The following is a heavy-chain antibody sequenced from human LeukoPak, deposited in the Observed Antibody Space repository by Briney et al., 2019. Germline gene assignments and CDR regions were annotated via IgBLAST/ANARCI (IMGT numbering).Heavy chain of an antibody. D-gene: IGHD3-10*01. J-gene: IGHJ6*02. CDR2: ISGSGGST. Sequence: GGSLRLSCAASGFTFSSYAMSWVRQAPGKGLEWVSAISGSGGSTYYADSVKGRFTISRDNSKNTLYLQMNSLRAEDTAVYYCAKDLGPMVRGVIYFHGMDVWGQGTTVTVFS. V-gene: IGHV3-23*01. CDR3: AKDLGPMVRGVIYFHGMDV. CDR1: GFTFSSYA.